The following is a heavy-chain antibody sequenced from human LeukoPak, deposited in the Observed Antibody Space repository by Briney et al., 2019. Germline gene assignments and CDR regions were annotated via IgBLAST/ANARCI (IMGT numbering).Heavy chain of an antibody. CDR2: SRNKANSYTT. V-gene: IGHV3-72*01. D-gene: IGHD2-21*01. J-gene: IGHJ6*03. CDR3: ARVVIANNYYYYYMDV. CDR1: GFTFSDHY. Sequence: GGSLRLSCAASGFTFSDHYMDWVRQAPGKGLEWVGRSRNKANSYTTEYAASVKGRFTISRDDSKNSLYLQMNSLKTEDTAVYYCARVVIANNYYYYYMDVWGKGTTVTVSS.